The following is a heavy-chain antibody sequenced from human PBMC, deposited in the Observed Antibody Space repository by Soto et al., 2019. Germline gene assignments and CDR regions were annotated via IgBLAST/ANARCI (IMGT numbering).Heavy chain of an antibody. Sequence: SLRLSCAASGFTFSSYAMHWVRQAPGKGLEWVAVISYDGSNKYYADSVKGRFTISRDNSKKTLYLQMNSLRAEDTAVYYCARDVMGGYWGYVNVVVAGYFDYWGRGTLVTVSS. J-gene: IGHJ4*02. V-gene: IGHV3-30-3*01. CDR3: ARDVMGGYWGYVNVVVAGYFDY. CDR1: GFTFSSYA. D-gene: IGHD5-12*01. CDR2: ISYDGSNK.